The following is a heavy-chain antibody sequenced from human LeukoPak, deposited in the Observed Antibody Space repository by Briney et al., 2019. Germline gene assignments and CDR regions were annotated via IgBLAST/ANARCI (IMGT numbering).Heavy chain of an antibody. CDR1: GFTFSTYW. CDR2: INSDGSST. CDR3: ARVGSGTGSYYDY. Sequence: GGSLRLSCAASGFTFSTYWMHWVRQDPGKGLVWVSRINSDGSSTSYVDSVQGRFTISRDNAKNTLYLQMNSLRAEDTAVYYCARVGSGTGSYYDYWGQGTLVTVSS. J-gene: IGHJ4*02. D-gene: IGHD1-26*01. V-gene: IGHV3-74*01.